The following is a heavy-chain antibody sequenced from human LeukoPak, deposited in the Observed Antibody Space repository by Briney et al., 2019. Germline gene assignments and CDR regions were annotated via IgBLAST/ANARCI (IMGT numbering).Heavy chain of an antibody. CDR2: ISGSDTKR. CDR3: SKDPVQHGNGLYWFDP. V-gene: IGHV3-23*01. J-gene: IGHJ5*02. Sequence: GGSLRLSCAASGLTFNNYAVSWVRQAPGRGLEWVPGISGSDTKRYYADSVKGRFTTYRDNSRNTFYLKMTSLRVEDTAVYYCSKDPVQHGNGLYWFDPWGQGTVVTVSS. D-gene: IGHD1-1*01. CDR1: GLTFNNYA.